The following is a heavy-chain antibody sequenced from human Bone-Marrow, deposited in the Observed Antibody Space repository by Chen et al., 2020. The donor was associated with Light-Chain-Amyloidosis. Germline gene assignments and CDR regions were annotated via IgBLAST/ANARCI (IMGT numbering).Heavy chain of an antibody. Sequence: QVQLVQSGAEVKKPGASVKVSCKASGYTFTSYDINWWRQATGQGLEWMGWMNPNSGNTGYAQKFQGRVTMTRNTSISTAYMELSSLRSEDTAVYYCARGSYGSGSYYLYYYYGMDVWGQGTTVTVSS. CDR2: MNPNSGNT. V-gene: IGHV1-8*01. J-gene: IGHJ6*02. CDR3: ARGSYGSGSYYLYYYYGMDV. CDR1: GYTFTSYD. D-gene: IGHD3-10*01.